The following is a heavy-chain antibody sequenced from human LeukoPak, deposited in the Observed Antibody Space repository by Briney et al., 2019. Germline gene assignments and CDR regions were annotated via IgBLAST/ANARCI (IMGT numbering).Heavy chain of an antibody. Sequence: PGGSLRLSCAASGFTFSSYAMSWVRQAPGKGLEWVSAISGSGGSTYYADSVKGRFTISRDNSKNTLYLQMNSLRAEDTAVYYCAKDSGGSGRIEYYFDYWGQGTLVTVSS. V-gene: IGHV3-23*01. CDR2: ISGSGGST. CDR1: GFTFSSYA. CDR3: AKDSGGSGRIEYYFDY. D-gene: IGHD6-19*01. J-gene: IGHJ4*02.